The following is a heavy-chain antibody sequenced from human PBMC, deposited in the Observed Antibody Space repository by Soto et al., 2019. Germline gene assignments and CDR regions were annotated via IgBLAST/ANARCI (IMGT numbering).Heavy chain of an antibody. CDR1: GGSVSSGSFY. Sequence: QVPLQGSGPGLVKPSETLSLTCTVSGGSVSSGSFYWNWIRQPPGKGLEWIGYVFYDGSTQYSASLESRVTISIDTSNNQFSLNLRSITAADTAIYYCARGPFSGSYTTYFDYWGQGTLVTVSS. CDR2: VFYDGST. J-gene: IGHJ4*02. CDR3: ARGPFSGSYTTYFDY. V-gene: IGHV4-61*01. D-gene: IGHD1-26*01.